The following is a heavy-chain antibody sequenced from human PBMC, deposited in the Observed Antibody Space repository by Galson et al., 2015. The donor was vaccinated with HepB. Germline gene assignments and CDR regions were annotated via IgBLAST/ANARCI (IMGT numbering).Heavy chain of an antibody. CDR1: GFSLTTSGMC. CDR3: ARNRLTGNYYFDY. J-gene: IGHJ4*02. CDR2: IDWDDDK. Sequence: PALVKPTQTLTLTCTFSGFSLTTSGMCVNWIRQPPGKALEWLARIDWDDDKYYSASLETRLTISKDTSKNQVVLTMTNMDPVDTATYYCARNRLTGNYYFDYWGQGTLVTVSS. V-gene: IGHV2-70*11. D-gene: IGHD1-1*01.